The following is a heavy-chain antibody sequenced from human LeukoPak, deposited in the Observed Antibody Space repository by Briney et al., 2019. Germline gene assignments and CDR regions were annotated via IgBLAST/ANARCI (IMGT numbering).Heavy chain of an antibody. CDR3: ARGGVLLWFREKNWFDP. J-gene: IGHJ5*02. V-gene: IGHV3-48*02. CDR2: ISSSSSTI. D-gene: IGHD3-10*01. Sequence: GGSLRLSCAASGFTFSSYSMNRVRQAPGKGLEWVSYISSSSSTIYYADSVKGRFTISRDNAKNSLYLQMNSLRDEDTAVYYCARGGVLLWFREKNWFDPWGQGTLVTVSS. CDR1: GFTFSSYS.